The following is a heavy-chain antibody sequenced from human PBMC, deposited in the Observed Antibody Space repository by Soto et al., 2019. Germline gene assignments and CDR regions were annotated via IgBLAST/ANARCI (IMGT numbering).Heavy chain of an antibody. CDR3: ARVNFGSAFEI. V-gene: IGHV1-18*01. J-gene: IGHJ3*02. CDR2: INPKNGNT. Sequence: ASVKVSCKTSGYTFDNYGISWVRQAPGQGLEWVGWINPKNGNTNYAQYVEGRVSMTTDTSTTTAYMELRSLTSDDTAVYYCARVNFGSAFEIRGLGTLVTVSS. D-gene: IGHD3-10*01. CDR1: GYTFDNYG.